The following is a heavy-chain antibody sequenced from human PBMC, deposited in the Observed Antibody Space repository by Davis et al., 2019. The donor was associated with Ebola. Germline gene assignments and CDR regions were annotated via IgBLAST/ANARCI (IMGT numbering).Heavy chain of an antibody. J-gene: IGHJ6*02. CDR3: ARRQWELHYYGMDV. D-gene: IGHD1-26*01. V-gene: IGHV4-34*01. Sequence: SETLSLTCTVSGGSFTFYSWTWIRQSPGERLEWIGDINHTGETHYNPSLKSRVTISVDTSKNQFSLKLKSVTAADTAVYYCARRQWELHYYGMDVWGQGTTVTVSS. CDR2: INHTGET. CDR1: GGSFTFYS.